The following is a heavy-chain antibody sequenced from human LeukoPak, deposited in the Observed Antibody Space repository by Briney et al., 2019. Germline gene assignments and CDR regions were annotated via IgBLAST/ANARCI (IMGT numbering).Heavy chain of an antibody. CDR3: ARDMSPSRPRIAARPDAWWNYYGMDV. V-gene: IGHV1-69*01. D-gene: IGHD6-6*01. CDR1: GGTFSSYA. J-gene: IGHJ6*02. Sequence: ASVTVSCKASGGTFSSYAISWVRQAPGQGLEWMGGIIPIFGTANYAQKFQGRVTITADESTSTAYMELSSLRSEDTAVYYCARDMSPSRPRIAARPDAWWNYYGMDVWGQGTTVTVSS. CDR2: IIPIFGTA.